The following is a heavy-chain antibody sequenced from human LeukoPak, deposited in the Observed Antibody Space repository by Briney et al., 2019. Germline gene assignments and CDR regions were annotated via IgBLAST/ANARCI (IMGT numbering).Heavy chain of an antibody. J-gene: IGHJ4*02. D-gene: IGHD3-10*01. CDR3: ARDWFMVRGVIPYFDY. CDR2: IIPILGIA. Sequence: SVKVSCKASGGTFSSYVISWVRQAPGQGLEWMGRIIPILGIANYAQKFQGRVTITADKSTSTAYMELSSLRSEDTAVYYCARDWFMVRGVIPYFDYWGQGTLVTVSS. CDR1: GGTFSSYV. V-gene: IGHV1-69*04.